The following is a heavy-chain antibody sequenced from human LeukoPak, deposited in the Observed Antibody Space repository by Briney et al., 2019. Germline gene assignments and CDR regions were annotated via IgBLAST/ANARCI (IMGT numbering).Heavy chain of an antibody. J-gene: IGHJ4*02. Sequence: GASVKVSCKASGYTLTSYGISWVRQAPGQGLEWMGWISAYNGNTNYAQKVQGRVTMTTDTSTSTAYMELRSLRSEDTAVYYCARTYYYDSRFDYWGQGTLVTVSS. CDR3: ARTYYYDSRFDY. CDR2: ISAYNGNT. D-gene: IGHD3-22*01. V-gene: IGHV1-18*01. CDR1: GYTLTSYG.